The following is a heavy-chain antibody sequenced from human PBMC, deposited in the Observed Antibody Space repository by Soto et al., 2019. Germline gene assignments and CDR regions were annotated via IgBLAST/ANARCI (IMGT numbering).Heavy chain of an antibody. CDR3: ARAGYSYGWSTIDY. Sequence: QVQLQQWGAGLLKPSETLSLTCAVYGGSFSGYYWRWIRQPPGKGLEWIGEINHSGSTNYNPSLKSRVTISVDTSKNQFSLKLSSVTAADTAVYYCARAGYSYGWSTIDYWGQGTLVTVSS. V-gene: IGHV4-34*01. CDR2: INHSGST. J-gene: IGHJ4*02. D-gene: IGHD5-18*01. CDR1: GGSFSGYY.